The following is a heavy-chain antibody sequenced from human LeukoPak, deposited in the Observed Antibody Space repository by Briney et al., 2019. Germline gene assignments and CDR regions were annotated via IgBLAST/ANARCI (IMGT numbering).Heavy chain of an antibody. J-gene: IGHJ4*02. CDR3: TREDLRQVAVGD. V-gene: IGHV3-74*01. CDR1: GFTFSNYY. Sequence: GGSLRLSCAASGFTFSNYYMHWVRQAPGKGLVWVSRIKSDGSTTTYADSVKGRFTISRDNAKNTLYLQMNSLRAEDTAVYYCTREDLRQVAVGDWGQGTLSPSPQ. CDR2: IKSDGSTT. D-gene: IGHD1-26*01.